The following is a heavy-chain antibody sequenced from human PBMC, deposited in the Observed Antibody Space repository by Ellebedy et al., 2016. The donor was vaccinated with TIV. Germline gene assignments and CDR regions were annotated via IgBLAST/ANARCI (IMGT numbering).Heavy chain of an antibody. Sequence: MPSETLSLTCTVSGGSISSSSYYWGWIRQPPGKGLEWIGSIYYSGSTYYNPSLKSRVTISVATSKNQFSLKLSSVTAADTAVYYCARVARGDYRRFTDAFDIWGQGTMVTVSS. V-gene: IGHV4-39*01. CDR3: ARVARGDYRRFTDAFDI. J-gene: IGHJ3*02. CDR1: GGSISSSSYY. CDR2: IYYSGST. D-gene: IGHD4-17*01.